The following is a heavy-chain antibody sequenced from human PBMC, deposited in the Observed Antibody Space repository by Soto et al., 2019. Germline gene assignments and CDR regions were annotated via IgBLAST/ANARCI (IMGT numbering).Heavy chain of an antibody. V-gene: IGHV1-69*01. J-gene: IGHJ6*02. CDR1: GGTFSSYA. Sequence: QVQLVQSGAEVKKPGSSVKVSCKASGGTFSSYAISWVLQAPGQGLEWMGGIIPIFGTANYAQKFQGRVTITADESTSTAYLELSSLRSEDTAVYYCASADVNYYDSSGYAPYGMDVWGQGTTVTVSS. CDR2: IIPIFGTA. CDR3: ASADVNYYDSSGYAPYGMDV. D-gene: IGHD3-22*01.